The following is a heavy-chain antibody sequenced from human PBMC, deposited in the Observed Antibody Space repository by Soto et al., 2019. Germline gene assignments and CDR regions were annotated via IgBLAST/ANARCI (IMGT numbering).Heavy chain of an antibody. V-gene: IGHV1-69*13. CDR3: ASGYYDFWSGYYGTYGMDV. CDR1: GGTFSSYA. D-gene: IGHD3-3*01. CDR2: IIPIFGTA. Sequence: SVKVSCKASGGTFSSYAISWVRQAPGQGLEWMGGIIPIFGTANYAQKFQGRVTITADESTSTAYMELSSLRSEDTAVYYCASGYYDFWSGYYGTYGMDVWGQGTTVTVYS. J-gene: IGHJ6*02.